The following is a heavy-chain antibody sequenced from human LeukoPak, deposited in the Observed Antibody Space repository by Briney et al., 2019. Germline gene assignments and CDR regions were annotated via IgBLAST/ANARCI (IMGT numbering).Heavy chain of an antibody. CDR1: GGTFSSYG. CDR3: ARAHYYGSGSYNWFDP. V-gene: IGHV1-69*13. CDR2: IIPIFGTA. Sequence: SVKVSCKASGGTFSSYGISWVRQAPGQGLEWMGGIIPIFGTANYAQKFQDRVTITADESTSTAYMEPSSLRSEDTAVYYCARAHYYGSGSYNWFDPWGQGTLVTVSS. J-gene: IGHJ5*02. D-gene: IGHD3-10*01.